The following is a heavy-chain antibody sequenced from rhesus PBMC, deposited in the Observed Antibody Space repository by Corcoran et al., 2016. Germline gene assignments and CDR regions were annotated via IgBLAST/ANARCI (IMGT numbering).Heavy chain of an antibody. CDR1: GSPISSNG. V-gene: IGHV4-173*01. Sequence: QLQLQESGPGLVKPSETLSLTSAVSGSPISSNGGSCNRQPPGKGPGWIGCISGSGGRTSYNPSLKSRVTISTDTSKNQLSLKLISVTAADTAVYYCARGYSSSAWGQGVLVTVSS. J-gene: IGHJ4*01. CDR3: ARGYSSSA. D-gene: IGHD6-43*01. CDR2: ISGSGGRT.